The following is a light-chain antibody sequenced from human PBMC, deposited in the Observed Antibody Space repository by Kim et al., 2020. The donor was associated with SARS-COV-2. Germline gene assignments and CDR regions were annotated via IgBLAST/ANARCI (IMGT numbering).Light chain of an antibody. V-gene: IGKV3-20*01. CDR2: DAS. Sequence: EIVLTQSPGTLSLSPGERATLSCRASQSISNNYLAWYQQKPGQAPRLLIFDASRRATGIPDRFSGSESGTDFTLTINRLEPEDFAVYYCQQYGSTPRTFGQGTKLEI. CDR3: QQYGSTPRT. CDR1: QSISNNY. J-gene: IGKJ2*01.